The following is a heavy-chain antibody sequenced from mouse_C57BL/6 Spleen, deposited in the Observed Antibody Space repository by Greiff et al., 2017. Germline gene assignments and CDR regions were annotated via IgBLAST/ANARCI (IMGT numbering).Heavy chain of an antibody. CDR3: ALRQLSWFAY. V-gene: IGHV1-42*01. Sequence: EVQLQQSGPELVKPGASVKISCKASGYSFTGYYMNWVKQSPEKSLEWIGEINPSTGGTTYNQKFKAKATLTVDKSSSTAYMQLKSLTSEDSAVYYCALRQLSWFAYWGQGTLVTVSA. CDR1: GYSFTGYY. CDR2: INPSTGGT. J-gene: IGHJ3*01. D-gene: IGHD3-2*01.